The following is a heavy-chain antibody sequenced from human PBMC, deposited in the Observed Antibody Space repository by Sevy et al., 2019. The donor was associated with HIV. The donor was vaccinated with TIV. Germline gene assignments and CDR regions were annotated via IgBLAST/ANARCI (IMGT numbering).Heavy chain of an antibody. CDR1: RASISSSSYY. CDR2: VYYSGIS. D-gene: IGHD6-6*01. Sequence: SETLSLICTVSRASISSSSYYWGWIRQPPGKGLEWIGSVYYSGISFYTPSLKSRVTISIDTSKNQFSLKLSSVTAADTAVYYCTRRLSGSSSGRWFDPWGQGTLVTVSS. CDR3: TRRLSGSSSGRWFDP. J-gene: IGHJ5*02. V-gene: IGHV4-39*01.